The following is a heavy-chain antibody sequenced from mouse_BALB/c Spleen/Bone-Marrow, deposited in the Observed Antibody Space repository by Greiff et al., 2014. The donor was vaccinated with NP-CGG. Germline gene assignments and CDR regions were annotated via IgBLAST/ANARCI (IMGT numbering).Heavy chain of an antibody. CDR3: ARITTATGAMDY. CDR2: IWADGST. J-gene: IGHJ4*01. CDR1: GFSLTNYG. Sequence: VKLVESGPGLVAPSQSLSITCTVSGFSLTNYGVHWVRQPPGKGLEWLGVIWADGSTNYNSALMSRLSISKDNSKSQVFFKMNSRQTDDTAMYYCARITTATGAMDYWGQGTSVTVSS. V-gene: IGHV2-9*02. D-gene: IGHD1-2*01.